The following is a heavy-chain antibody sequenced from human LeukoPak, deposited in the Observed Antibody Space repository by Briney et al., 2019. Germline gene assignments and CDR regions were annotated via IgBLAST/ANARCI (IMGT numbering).Heavy chain of an antibody. CDR2: IYYSGST. J-gene: IGHJ5*02. V-gene: IGHV4-59*01. Sequence: SETLSLTCTVSGGSISSYYWSWIRQPPGKGLEWIGYIYYSGSTNYNPSLKSRVTISVDTSKNQFSLKLSSVTAADTAVYYCARGFTRHNWFDPWGQGTLATVSS. CDR3: ARGFTRHNWFDP. CDR1: GGSISSYY. D-gene: IGHD3-10*01.